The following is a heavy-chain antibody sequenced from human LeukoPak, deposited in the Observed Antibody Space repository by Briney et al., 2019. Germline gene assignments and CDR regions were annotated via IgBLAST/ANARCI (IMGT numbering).Heavy chain of an antibody. CDR3: ARHWGDSPNHSDDLYAFDI. CDR2: IYYSGST. Sequence: SETLSLTCTVSGDSISNYYWSWIPQPPGKGLEWIGFIYYSGSTNYNPSLRSRVTISVDTSKNQFSLKLSSVTAADTAVYYCARHWGDSPNHSDDLYAFDIWGQGTMVTVSS. CDR1: GDSISNYY. J-gene: IGHJ3*02. D-gene: IGHD1-14*01. V-gene: IGHV4-59*08.